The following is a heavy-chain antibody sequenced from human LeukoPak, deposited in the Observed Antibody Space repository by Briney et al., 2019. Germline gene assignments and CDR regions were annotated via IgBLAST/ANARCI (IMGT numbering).Heavy chain of an antibody. CDR2: ISAYNGNT. CDR1: GYTFTSYG. V-gene: IGHV1-18*01. D-gene: IGHD1-26*01. J-gene: IGHJ4*02. CDR3: ARDVRAIVGATSMYY. Sequence: ASVKVSCKAPGYTFTSYGISWVRQAPGQGLEWMGWISAYNGNTNYAQKLQGRVTMTTDTSTSTAYMELRSLRSDDTAVYYCARDVRAIVGATSMYYWGQGTLVTVSS.